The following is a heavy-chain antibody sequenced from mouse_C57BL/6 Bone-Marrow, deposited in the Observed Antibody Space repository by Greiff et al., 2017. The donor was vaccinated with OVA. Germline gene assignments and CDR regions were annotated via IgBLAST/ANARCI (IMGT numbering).Heavy chain of an antibody. CDR1: GYTFTDYT. V-gene: IGHV1-78*01. CDR3: ACYTVSLIGGDYLDY. D-gene: IGHD1-1*01. J-gene: IGHJ2*01. Sequence: QVQLQQSDAELVKPGASVKISCKASGYTFTDYTIHWVKQRPEQGLEWIGYIYPRNGSTKYNEKFKGKATLTVDKSSSTAYMQLNSLTSEDSAVYSGACYTVSLIGGDYLDYWGQGTTLTVSS. CDR2: IYPRNGST.